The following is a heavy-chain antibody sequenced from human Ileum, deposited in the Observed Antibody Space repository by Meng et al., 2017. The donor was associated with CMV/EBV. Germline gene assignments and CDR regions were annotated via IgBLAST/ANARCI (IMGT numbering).Heavy chain of an antibody. D-gene: IGHD1-26*01. Sequence: SCKASGYTFTSNNIIWVRQAPGPGPEWMGWIDTNTGNPTYAQGFTGRFVFSLDTSVSTASLQISSLKAEDTAVYYCARDGLSGRYFDYWGQGTLVTVSS. CDR3: ARDGLSGRYFDY. J-gene: IGHJ4*02. V-gene: IGHV7-4-1*02. CDR1: GYTFTSNN. CDR2: IDTNTGNP.